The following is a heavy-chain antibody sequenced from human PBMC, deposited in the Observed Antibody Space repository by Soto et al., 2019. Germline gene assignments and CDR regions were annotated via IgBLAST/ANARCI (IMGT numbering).Heavy chain of an antibody. D-gene: IGHD2-2*01. CDR3: AKAEKDDCSSTSCYADYYYYYYMDV. CDR2: ISYDGSNK. CDR1: GFTFSSYG. J-gene: IGHJ6*03. V-gene: IGHV3-30*18. Sequence: GGSLRLSCAASGFTFSSYGMHWVRQAPGKGLEWVAVISYDGSNKYYADSVKGRFTISRDNSKNTLYMQMTSLRAEDTAVYYCAKAEKDDCSSTSCYADYYYYYYMDVWGQGTTVTVSS.